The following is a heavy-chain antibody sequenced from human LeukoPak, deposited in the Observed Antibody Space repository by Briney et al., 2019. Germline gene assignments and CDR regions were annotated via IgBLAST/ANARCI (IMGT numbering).Heavy chain of an antibody. D-gene: IGHD4-11*01. CDR1: GFTFSDYW. CDR2: IKSDGSST. Sequence: GGSLRLSCAVSGFTFSDYWMHWVRQAPGKGLVWVSRIKSDGSSTRYADSVKGRFTISRDNAKNTLYLQMNSLRAEDTAVYYCARIGVRDYSNYPCDYWRQGTLVTVTS. CDR3: ARIGVRDYSNYPCDY. V-gene: IGHV3-74*01. J-gene: IGHJ4*02.